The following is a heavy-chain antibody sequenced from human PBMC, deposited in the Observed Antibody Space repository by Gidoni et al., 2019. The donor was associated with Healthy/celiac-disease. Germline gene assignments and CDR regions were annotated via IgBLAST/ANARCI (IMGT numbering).Heavy chain of an antibody. Sequence: QVQLQQWGAGLLKPSETLSLTCAVYGGSFSGYYWSWIRQPPGKGLEWIGEINHSGSTNYNPSLKSRVTISVDTSKNQFSLKLSSVTAADTAVYYCAREKNRDYYARQGRPFDPWGQGTLVTVSS. CDR2: INHSGST. D-gene: IGHD2-2*01. CDR1: GGSFSGYY. V-gene: IGHV4-34*01. J-gene: IGHJ5*02. CDR3: AREKNRDYYARQGRPFDP.